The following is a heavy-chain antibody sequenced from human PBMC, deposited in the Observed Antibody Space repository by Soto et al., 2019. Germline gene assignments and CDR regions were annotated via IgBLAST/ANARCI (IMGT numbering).Heavy chain of an antibody. J-gene: IGHJ1*01. Sequence: ASVKVSCKASGYTFTSYAMHWVRQAPGQRLEWMGWINADNGNTKYAQKFQDRVTLTTDTSTTTAYMELRNLGSDDTAVYYCARSGAYCTSITCLFDSFWGLGTLVTVSS. CDR1: GYTFTSYA. D-gene: IGHD2-8*01. CDR3: ARSGAYCTSITCLFDSF. V-gene: IGHV1-3*01. CDR2: INADNGNT.